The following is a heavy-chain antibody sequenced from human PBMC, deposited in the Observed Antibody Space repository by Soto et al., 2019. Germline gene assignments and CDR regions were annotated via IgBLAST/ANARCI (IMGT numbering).Heavy chain of an antibody. CDR1: GFTFSSYG. CDR3: ATGSSSPFDY. D-gene: IGHD6-13*01. J-gene: IGHJ4*02. CDR2: IWDDGSNK. Sequence: QVQLVESGGGVVQPGRSLRLSCAASGFTFSSYGMHWVRQAPGKGLEWVAVIWDDGSNKYYADSVKGRFTISRDNSKNTLYLQMNSLRAEDTAVYYCATGSSSPFDYWGQGTLVTVSS. V-gene: IGHV3-33*01.